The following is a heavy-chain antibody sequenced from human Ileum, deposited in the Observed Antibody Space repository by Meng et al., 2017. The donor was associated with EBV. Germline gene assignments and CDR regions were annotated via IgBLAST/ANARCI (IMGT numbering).Heavy chain of an antibody. CDR1: GGSVSSGGNY. D-gene: IGHD6-19*01. J-gene: IGHJ4*02. CDR2: IYNSGST. CDR3: ARDGYSSGSD. Sequence: QVQLQESGPGLVKPSETLSLTCSVSGGSVSSGGNYWSRIRQPPGKGLEWIGYIYNSGSTNYNPSLKSRVTISVDTSKNQFSLKLSSVTAADTAVYYCARDGYSSGSDWGQGTLVTVSS. V-gene: IGHV4-61*08.